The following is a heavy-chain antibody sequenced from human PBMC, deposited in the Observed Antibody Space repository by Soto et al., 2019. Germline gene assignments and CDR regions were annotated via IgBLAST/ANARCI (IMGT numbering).Heavy chain of an antibody. J-gene: IGHJ4*02. CDR1: GYTFTSYG. CDR3: AREDIQDIVVVVVAPEGLGY. CDR2: ISGYNGNS. Sequence: QVQLVQSGAEVKKPGASVKVSCKASGYTFTSYGISWVRQAPGQGLEWMGRISGYNGNSNYAQNLQGRVTMTTDTTTSTAYMELRSLRSDDTAVYYCAREDIQDIVVVVVAPEGLGYWGQGTLVTVSS. V-gene: IGHV1-18*01. D-gene: IGHD2-15*01.